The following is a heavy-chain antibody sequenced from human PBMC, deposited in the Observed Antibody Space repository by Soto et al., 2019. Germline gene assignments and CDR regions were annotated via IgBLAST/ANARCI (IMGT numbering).Heavy chain of an antibody. CDR1: GGSISSSSYY. CDR3: ARQRLAPFDY. CDR2: IYYSGST. Sequence: PSETLSLTCTVSGGSISSSSYYWGWIRQPPGKGLEWIGSIYYSGSTYYNPSLKSRVTISVDTSKNQFSLKLSSVTAADTAVYYCARQRLAPFDYWGQGTLVTVSS. D-gene: IGHD3-9*01. J-gene: IGHJ4*02. V-gene: IGHV4-39*01.